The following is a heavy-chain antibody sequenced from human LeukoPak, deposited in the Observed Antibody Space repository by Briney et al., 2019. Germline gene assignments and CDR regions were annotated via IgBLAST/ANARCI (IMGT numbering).Heavy chain of an antibody. CDR3: VRRHTCWNFFDY. V-gene: IGHV4-59*08. Sequence: PSETLSLTCAVSGGSINSHYWGWIRQPPGKGLQWIGDIYYTGKNNYNPSLKSRVTISLDTSKDHLSLNLTSVLAADTAIYYCVRRHTCWNFFDYWGQGILVTVSS. D-gene: IGHD1-1*01. CDR1: GGSINSHY. J-gene: IGHJ4*02. CDR2: IYYTGKN.